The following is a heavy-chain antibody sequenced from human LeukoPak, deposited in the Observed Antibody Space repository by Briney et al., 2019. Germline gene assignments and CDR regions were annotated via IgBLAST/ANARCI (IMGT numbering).Heavy chain of an antibody. CDR2: IYNSGST. V-gene: IGHV4-61*02. J-gene: IGHJ6*03. D-gene: IGHD3-10*01. CDR3: ARVPVVGGSGSLTYYYCYYMDV. CDR1: GGSISSGSYY. Sequence: PSQTLSLTCTVSGGSISSGSYYWSWIRQPAGKGLEWIGRIYNSGSTNYNPSLNSRVTISVDTSKNQFSLQLSSVTAADTAVYYCARVPVVGGSGSLTYYYCYYMDVWGKGTTVTVSS.